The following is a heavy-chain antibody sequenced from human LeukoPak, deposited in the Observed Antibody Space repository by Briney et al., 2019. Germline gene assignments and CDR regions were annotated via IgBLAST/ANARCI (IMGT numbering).Heavy chain of an antibody. V-gene: IGHV1-24*01. J-gene: IGHJ4*02. D-gene: IGHD5-18*01. CDR1: GYTLTELT. Sequence: ASVRVSCKVSGYTLTELTMHWVRQAPVKGLEWMGGFDPEDGETIYAQKFQGRVTMTEDTSTDTAYMELSSLRSEDTAVYYCATYVYGYTFDYWGQGTLVTVSS. CDR2: FDPEDGET. CDR3: ATYVYGYTFDY.